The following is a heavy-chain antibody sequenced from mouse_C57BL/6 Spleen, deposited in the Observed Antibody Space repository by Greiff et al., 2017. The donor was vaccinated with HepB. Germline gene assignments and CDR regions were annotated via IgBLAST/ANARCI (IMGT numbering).Heavy chain of an antibody. CDR2: ISSGSSTI. J-gene: IGHJ4*01. D-gene: IGHD2-5*01. V-gene: IGHV5-17*01. Sequence: EVMLVESGGGLVKPGGSLKLSCAASGFTFSDYGMHWVRQAPEKGLEWVAYISSGSSTIYYADTVKGRSTISRDNAKNTLFLQMTSLRSEDTAMYYCARDSNYLYYYAMDYWGQGTSVTVSS. CDR1: GFTFSDYG. CDR3: ARDSNYLYYYAMDY.